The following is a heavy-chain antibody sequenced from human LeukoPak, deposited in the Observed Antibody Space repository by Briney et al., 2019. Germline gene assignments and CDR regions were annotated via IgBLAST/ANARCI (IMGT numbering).Heavy chain of an antibody. Sequence: SETLSLTCTVSGGSISSYYWSWIRQPPGKGLEWIGYIYYSGSTNYNPSLKSRVTISVDTSKNQFSLKLSSVTAADTAVYYCARAVSFDLWGRGTLVTVSS. CDR3: ARAVSFDL. CDR2: IYYSGST. CDR1: GGSISSYY. J-gene: IGHJ2*01. V-gene: IGHV4-59*01.